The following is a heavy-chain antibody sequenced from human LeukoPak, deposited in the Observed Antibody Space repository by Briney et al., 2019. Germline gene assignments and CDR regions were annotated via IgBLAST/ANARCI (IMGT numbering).Heavy chain of an antibody. D-gene: IGHD2-21*02. Sequence: GGSLRLSCAASGFTFDDYAMHWVRQAPGKGLEWFSGISWNSGSIGYADSVKGRFTISRDNAKNSLYLQMNSLRAEDTALYYCAKDLGIVVVTAAFDIWGQGTMVTVSS. CDR3: AKDLGIVVVTAAFDI. V-gene: IGHV3-9*01. CDR1: GFTFDDYA. J-gene: IGHJ3*02. CDR2: ISWNSGSI.